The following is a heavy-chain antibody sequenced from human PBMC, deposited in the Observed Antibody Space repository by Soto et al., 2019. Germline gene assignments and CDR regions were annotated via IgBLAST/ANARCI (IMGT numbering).Heavy chain of an antibody. D-gene: IGHD1-26*01. V-gene: IGHV4-30-2*01. Sequence: SETLSLTCAVSGDSMTRSGFAWSWVRQPPGQGLQWIGYIYHTGSTYYNPSLKSRLIVSLDTSSNHFSLRLTSVTAADTAIYYCARVSTDGAFFDAWGQGALVTVSS. CDR3: ARVSTDGAFFDA. CDR2: IYHTGST. CDR1: GDSMTRSGFA. J-gene: IGHJ5*02.